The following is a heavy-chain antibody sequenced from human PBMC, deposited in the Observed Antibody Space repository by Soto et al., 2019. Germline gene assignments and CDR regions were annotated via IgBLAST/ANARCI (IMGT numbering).Heavy chain of an antibody. CDR1: GFSLSTDGLG. Sequence: QITLKESGPTLVKPTQTLTLTCTFSGFSLSTDGLGVGWIRQPPGKALEWLALIYWDDDKRYSPSLKSRLTITKDTSKNQVVLTMTNVDPVDTATYYCTHSAAPRLFDYWGQGTLVTVSS. CDR3: THSAAPRLFDY. J-gene: IGHJ4*02. CDR2: IYWDDDK. V-gene: IGHV2-5*02.